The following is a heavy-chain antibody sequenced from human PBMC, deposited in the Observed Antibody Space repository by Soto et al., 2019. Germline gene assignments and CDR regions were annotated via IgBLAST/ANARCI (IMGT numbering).Heavy chain of an antibody. CDR1: GFTFSSYA. D-gene: IGHD3-3*01. Sequence: PGGSLRLSCAASGFTFSSYAMSWVRQAPGKGLEWVSAISGSGGSTYYADSVKGRFTISRDNSKKTLNLQMNSLRAEDTAVYYCAKDVSEWPGAFDIWGQGTMVTVSS. J-gene: IGHJ3*02. V-gene: IGHV3-23*01. CDR2: ISGSGGST. CDR3: AKDVSEWPGAFDI.